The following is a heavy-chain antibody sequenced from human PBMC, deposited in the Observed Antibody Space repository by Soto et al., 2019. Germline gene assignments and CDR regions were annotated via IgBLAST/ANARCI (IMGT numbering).Heavy chain of an antibody. Sequence: QVQLVQSGAEVKKPGSSVKVSCKTSGVSFNNNGIGWVRQAPGHGLEWMGGVSPPFRTSNYARKFQGRISITADASMGTVNMELSSLTSEDTAQYYCARVLYYGSGSYSPSGMDVWGQGTTVTVSS. CDR2: VSPPFRTS. D-gene: IGHD3-10*01. V-gene: IGHV1-69*01. J-gene: IGHJ6*02. CDR3: ARVLYYGSGSYSPSGMDV. CDR1: GVSFNNNG.